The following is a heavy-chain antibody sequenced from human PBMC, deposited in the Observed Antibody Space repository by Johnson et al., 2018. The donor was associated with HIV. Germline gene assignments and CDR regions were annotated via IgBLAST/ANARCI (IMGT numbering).Heavy chain of an antibody. CDR3: ARDGVVVVPGGWGAFDI. CDR1: GFKYAAS. J-gene: IGHJ3*02. Sequence: VHLVESGGGLVQPGGSLRVSCAASGFKYAASGLAFSNYAVKWVSHTPGGDGGTSFADSVRGRYIISRDNSKNSLYLQMNSLRAEDTAVYYCARDGVVVVPGGWGAFDIWGQGTLVTVSS. D-gene: IGHD2-15*01. CDR2: TPGGDGGT. V-gene: IGHV3-23*04.